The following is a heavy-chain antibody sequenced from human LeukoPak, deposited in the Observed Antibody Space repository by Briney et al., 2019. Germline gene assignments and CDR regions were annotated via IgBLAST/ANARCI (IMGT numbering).Heavy chain of an antibody. J-gene: IGHJ4*02. Sequence: SQTLSLTCTVSGGSISSGGYYWSWIRQHPGKGLEWIGYIYYSGSTYYNPSLKSRVTISVDTSKNQFSLKLSSVTAADTAVYYCAGDMAGTTVFDYWGQGTLVTVSS. V-gene: IGHV4-31*03. CDR3: AGDMAGTTVFDY. CDR1: GGSISSGGYY. D-gene: IGHD1-1*01. CDR2: IYYSGST.